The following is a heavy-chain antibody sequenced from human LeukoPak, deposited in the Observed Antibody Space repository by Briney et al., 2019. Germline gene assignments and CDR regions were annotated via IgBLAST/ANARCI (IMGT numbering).Heavy chain of an antibody. J-gene: IGHJ4*02. Sequence: SETLSLTCTVSGGSISDYYWSWIRQPPGKGLEWIGYISNSGSTNYNASLKSRVTVSEDTSMNQLSLRLTSVTAADTAVYYCARHDYGSGSYLDHWGQGTLVTVSS. CDR1: GGSISDYY. D-gene: IGHD3-10*01. CDR2: ISNSGST. V-gene: IGHV4-59*08. CDR3: ARHDYGSGSYLDH.